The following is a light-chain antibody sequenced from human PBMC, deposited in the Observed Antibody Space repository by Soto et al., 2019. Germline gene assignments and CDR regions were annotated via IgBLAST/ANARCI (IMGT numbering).Light chain of an antibody. V-gene: IGKV3-11*01. J-gene: IGKJ5*01. CDR3: QQRSNWPSIT. CDR1: QSFSSY. CDR2: DAS. Sequence: EIVLTQSPATLSLSPGERATLSCRASQSFSSYLAWYQQKPGQAPRLLIYDASNRATGIPARFSGSGSGTDFTLTISSLEPEDFAVYYCQQRSNWPSITFGQGTRLEIK.